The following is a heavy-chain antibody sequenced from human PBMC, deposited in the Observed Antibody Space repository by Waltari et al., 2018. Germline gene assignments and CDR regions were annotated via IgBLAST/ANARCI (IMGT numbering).Heavy chain of an antibody. CDR1: GFTFSSYS. Sequence: EVQLVESGGGLIQPGGSLRLSCAASGFTFSSYSMNWVRQAPGKGLEWVSYISSSSSTIYYADSVKGRFTISRDNAKNSLYLQMNSLRAEDTAVYYCARAPSGRWSNAFDIWGQGTMVTVSS. J-gene: IGHJ3*02. CDR3: ARAPSGRWSNAFDI. CDR2: ISSSSSTI. D-gene: IGHD2-15*01. V-gene: IGHV3-48*04.